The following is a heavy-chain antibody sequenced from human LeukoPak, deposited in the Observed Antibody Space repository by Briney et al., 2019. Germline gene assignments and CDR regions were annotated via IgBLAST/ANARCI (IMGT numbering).Heavy chain of an antibody. D-gene: IGHD3-10*01. CDR1: GFTLRTYA. CDR2: ISYDGSNK. J-gene: IGHJ4*02. V-gene: IGHV3-30*04. CDR3: ANSFYGSGSYQGDYFDY. Sequence: PGGSLRLSLAGSGFTLRTYAMPWVRPAPGKGLGWGGVISYDGSNKYYADSVKGRFTISRDNSKNTLYLQMNSLRAEDTAVYYCANSFYGSGSYQGDYFDYWGQGALVTVSS.